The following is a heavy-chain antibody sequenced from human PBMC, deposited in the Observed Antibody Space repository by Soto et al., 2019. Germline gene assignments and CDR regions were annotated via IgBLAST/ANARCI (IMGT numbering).Heavy chain of an antibody. CDR3: ARRFYAAPPPPWKDDYYGMDV. Sequence: PGGSLRLSCAASGFTFSSYAMHWVRQAPGKGLEWVAVISYDGSNKYYADSVKGRFTISRDNSKNTLYLQMNSLRAEDTAVYYCARRFYAAPPPPWKDDYYGMDVWGQGTTVTVSS. D-gene: IGHD1-1*01. V-gene: IGHV3-30-3*01. CDR2: ISYDGSNK. J-gene: IGHJ6*02. CDR1: GFTFSSYA.